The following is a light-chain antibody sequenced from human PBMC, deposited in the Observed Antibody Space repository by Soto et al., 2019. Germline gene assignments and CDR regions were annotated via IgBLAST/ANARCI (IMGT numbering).Light chain of an antibody. CDR2: VTNDGSH. CDR1: SAYSGNA. J-gene: IGLJ7*01. Sequence: QPVLTQSPSASASLGASVKLTCTLSSAYSGNAIAWHQQQPEKGPRYLMRVTNDGSHSKGDGIPDRFSGSSSGAERYLSISTLQSEDEAEYYCQAWGTGIAVFGGGTQLTVL. CDR3: QAWGTGIAV. V-gene: IGLV4-69*02.